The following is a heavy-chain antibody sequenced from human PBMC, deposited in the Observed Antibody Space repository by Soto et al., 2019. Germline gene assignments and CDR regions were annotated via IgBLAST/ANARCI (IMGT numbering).Heavy chain of an antibody. CDR2: IYTSGNT. CDR1: GGSISSYY. D-gene: IGHD1-26*01. CDR3: AGARIRSKYNWFDP. Sequence: QVQLQESGPGLVKPSETLSLTCTVSGGSISSYYWSWIRQPAGKGLEWIGRIYTSGNTNYNPSLKRRVTKSVDTSKNQYPLKLSSVTAADTAVYYCAGARIRSKYNWFDPWGQGTLVTVSS. V-gene: IGHV4-4*07. J-gene: IGHJ5*02.